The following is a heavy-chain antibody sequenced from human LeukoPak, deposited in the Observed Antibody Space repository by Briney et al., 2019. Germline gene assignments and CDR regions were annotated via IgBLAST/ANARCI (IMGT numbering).Heavy chain of an antibody. CDR2: ISGSGGNT. D-gene: IGHD3-22*01. J-gene: IGHJ4*02. CDR3: AVAKSDSPDY. Sequence: GGSLRLSCAASGFTFSSYWMSWVRQAPGKGLEWVSGISGSGGNTYYADSVKGRFTISRDNSKNTLYLQMNSLSAEDTAVYYCAVAKSDSPDYWGQGTLVTVSS. V-gene: IGHV3-23*01. CDR1: GFTFSSYW.